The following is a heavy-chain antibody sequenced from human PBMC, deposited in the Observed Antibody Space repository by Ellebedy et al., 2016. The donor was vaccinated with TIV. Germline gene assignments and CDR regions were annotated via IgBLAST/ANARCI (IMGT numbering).Heavy chain of an antibody. CDR2: IYYSGST. J-gene: IGHJ4*02. V-gene: IGHV4-59*01. CDR3: ARVGCSSTSCPDDY. CDR1: GGSISSYY. D-gene: IGHD2-2*01. Sequence: SETLSLTXTVSGGSISSYYWSWIRQPPGKGLEWIGYIYYSGSTNYNPSLKSRVTISVDTSKNQFSLKLSSVTAADTAVYYCARVGCSSTSCPDDYWGQGTLVTVSS.